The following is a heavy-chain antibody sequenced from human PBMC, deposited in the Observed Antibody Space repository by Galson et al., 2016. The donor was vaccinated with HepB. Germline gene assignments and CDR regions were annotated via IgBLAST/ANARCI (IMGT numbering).Heavy chain of an antibody. D-gene: IGHD1-7*01. V-gene: IGHV4-4*02. CDR2: IYHSCST. CDR3: ARFTVDDWNYLR. CDR1: GGSIISSNW. Sequence: SETLPLTCAVSGGSIISSNWWNWVRQPPGKGLEWIGEIYHSCSTNYNPSLKSRVTISVAKSKHQLSLNLRSVTAADTAVYYCARFTVDDWNYLRWGQGTLVTVSS. J-gene: IGHJ4*02.